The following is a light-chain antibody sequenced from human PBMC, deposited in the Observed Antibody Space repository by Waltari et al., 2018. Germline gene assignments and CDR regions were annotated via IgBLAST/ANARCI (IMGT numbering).Light chain of an antibody. J-gene: IGKJ3*01. V-gene: IGKV1D-12*01. CDR1: QGISIW. Sequence: EIQITQSPSSVSASVGDRVTITCRASQGISIWLAWYQQKPGKAPKLLIYAASSLQSGVPSRFSGSGSGTDFTLTINSLQPEDFATYYCQQATSFPITFGPGTKVDIK. CDR3: QQATSFPIT. CDR2: AAS.